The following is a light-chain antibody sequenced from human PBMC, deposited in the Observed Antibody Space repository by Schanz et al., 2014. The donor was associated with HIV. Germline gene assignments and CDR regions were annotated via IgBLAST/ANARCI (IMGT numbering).Light chain of an antibody. CDR2: EVT. Sequence: QSVLTQPASISGSPGQSITISCTGTSSDVGSYNRVSWYQQHPGKAPKLMIYEVTRRPSGLSNRFSGSKSGNTASLTISGLQAEDEADYYCCSCAGSSTYVVFGGGTKLTVL. J-gene: IGLJ2*01. V-gene: IGLV2-23*02. CDR3: CSCAGSSTYVV. CDR1: SSDVGSYNR.